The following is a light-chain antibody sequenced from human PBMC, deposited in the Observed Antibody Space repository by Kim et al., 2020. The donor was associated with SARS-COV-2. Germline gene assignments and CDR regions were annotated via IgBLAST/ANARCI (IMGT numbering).Light chain of an antibody. J-gene: IGLJ2*01. Sequence: GQSVTISCTGTSRDVGGFDFVSWYQQHPGKAPKVMIYEVNKRSSRVPDRFSGSKSGNTASLTVSGLQAEDEADYYCSSYAGSYTKIFGGGTQLTVL. CDR2: EVN. V-gene: IGLV2-8*01. CDR1: SRDVGGFDF. CDR3: SSYAGSYTKI.